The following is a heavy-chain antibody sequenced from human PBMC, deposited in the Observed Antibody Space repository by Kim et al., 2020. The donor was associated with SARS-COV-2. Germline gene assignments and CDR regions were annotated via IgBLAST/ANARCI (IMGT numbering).Heavy chain of an antibody. Sequence: GGSLRLSCAASGFTFDDYTMHWVRQAPGKGLEWVSLISWDGGSTYYADSVKGRFTISRDNSRNSLYLQMNSLRTEDTALYYCAKDTYSSSWYDQGGGMDVWGQGTTVTVSS. CDR2: ISWDGGST. J-gene: IGHJ6*02. CDR1: GFTFDDYT. CDR3: AKDTYSSSWYDQGGGMDV. D-gene: IGHD6-13*01. V-gene: IGHV3-43*01.